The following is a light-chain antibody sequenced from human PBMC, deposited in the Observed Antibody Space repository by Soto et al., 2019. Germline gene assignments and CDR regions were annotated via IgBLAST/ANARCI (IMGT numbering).Light chain of an antibody. CDR2: AAS. CDR1: QSISSY. Sequence: DIQMTQSPSSLSASVGDRVTITCRASQSISSYLNWYQQKPGKAPKLLIYAASSLQSGVPSRFSGSGSGTDFTLTISSLQPEDFATYYCQQSYSTPQTFGQGTKVKSN. CDR3: QQSYSTPQT. J-gene: IGKJ1*01. V-gene: IGKV1-39*01.